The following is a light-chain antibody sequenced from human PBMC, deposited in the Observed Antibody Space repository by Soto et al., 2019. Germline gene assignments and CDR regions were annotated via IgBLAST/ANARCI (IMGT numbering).Light chain of an antibody. CDR2: GXS. CDR3: QXYDSSLSGSDV. J-gene: IGLJ1*01. CDR1: SSNIGAGYD. Sequence: QSVLTQPPSVSGAPGQRVTISCTGSSSNIGAGYDVHWYQQLPGTAPXLLIYGXSNXXXGXXDRFSXSXXGXXXXXAIXGXXXXXXAXXXCQXYDSSLSGSDVFGTGTKLTVL. V-gene: IGLV1-40*01.